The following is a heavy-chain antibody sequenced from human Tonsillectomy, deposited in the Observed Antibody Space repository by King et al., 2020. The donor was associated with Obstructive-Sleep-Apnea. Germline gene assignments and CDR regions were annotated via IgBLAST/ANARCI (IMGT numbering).Heavy chain of an antibody. CDR1: GFTFSGSA. V-gene: IGHV3-73*01. D-gene: IGHD3/OR15-3a*01. CDR2: IGSKANNYAP. J-gene: IGHJ4*02. CDR3: AGGTGWTAPGY. Sequence: VQLVESGGGLVQPGGSLKLSCAASGFTFSGSAMHWVRQASGKGLEWVGHIGSKANNYAPAYAASLEGSFTISRDDSKNTAYLQMNSLKTEHTAVYYCAGGTGWTAPGYWGQGTLVTVSS.